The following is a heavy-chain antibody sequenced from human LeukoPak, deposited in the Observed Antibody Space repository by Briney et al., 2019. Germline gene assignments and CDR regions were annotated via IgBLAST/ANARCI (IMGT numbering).Heavy chain of an antibody. D-gene: IGHD6-19*01. CDR3: ARGGYSSPRGWFDP. J-gene: IGHJ5*02. Sequence: ASVKVSCKASGYTFINYYIHWVRQAPGQGLEWMGIINPSGGSKTYPQKFHGRVTMTRDMSTSTGYMDLSSLRSEDTAVYYCARGGYSSPRGWFDPWGQGTLVTVSS. CDR2: INPSGGSK. CDR1: GYTFINYY. V-gene: IGHV1-46*01.